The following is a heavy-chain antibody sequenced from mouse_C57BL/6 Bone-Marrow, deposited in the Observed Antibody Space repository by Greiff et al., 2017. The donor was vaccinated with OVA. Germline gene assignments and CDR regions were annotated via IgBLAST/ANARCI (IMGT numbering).Heavy chain of an antibody. Sequence: EVQRVESGGDLVKPGGSLKLSCAASGFTFSSYGMSWVRQTPDKRLEWVATISSGGSYTYYPDSVKGRFTISRDNAKNTLYLQMSSLKSEDTAMDYCASTTVGDTRYFDVWGTGTTVTVSS. D-gene: IGHD1-1*01. V-gene: IGHV5-6*01. J-gene: IGHJ1*03. CDR1: GFTFSSYG. CDR3: ASTTVGDTRYFDV. CDR2: ISSGGSYT.